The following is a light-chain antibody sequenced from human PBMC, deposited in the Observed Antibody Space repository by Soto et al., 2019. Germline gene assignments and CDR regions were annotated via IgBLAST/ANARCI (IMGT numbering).Light chain of an antibody. CDR1: SIDVGDY. V-gene: IGLV2-11*01. Sequence: QSVLTQPRSVSGSPGQSVTISRTGTSIDVGDYVSWYQQHPGKAPKVMIYDVTQRPSGVPDRFSGSKSGNTASLTVSGLQAEDEADYYCCSHAGSSTYVFGTGTKVTVL. J-gene: IGLJ1*01. CDR2: DVT. CDR3: CSHAGSSTYV.